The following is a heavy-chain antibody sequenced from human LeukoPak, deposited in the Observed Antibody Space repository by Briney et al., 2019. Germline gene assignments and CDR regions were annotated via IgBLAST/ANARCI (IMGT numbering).Heavy chain of an antibody. CDR1: GGTFSSYA. D-gene: IGHD6-6*01. V-gene: IGHV1-69*05. CDR3: ARGRSISSYMDV. CDR2: IIPIFGTA. J-gene: IGHJ6*03. Sequence: GASVKVSCKASGGTFSSYAISWVRQAPGQGLEWMGGIIPIFGTANYAQKFQGRVTITTDESTSTAYMELSSLRSEDTAVYYCARGRSISSYMDVWGKGTTVTVSS.